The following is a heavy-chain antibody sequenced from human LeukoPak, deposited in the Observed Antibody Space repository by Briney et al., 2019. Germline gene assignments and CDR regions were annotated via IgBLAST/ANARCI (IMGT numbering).Heavy chain of an antibody. V-gene: IGHV4-39*01. J-gene: IGHJ6*02. CDR3: ARLGDDYGDYYVYYYYGMDV. CDR1: GGSISSSSYY. CDR2: IYYSGST. D-gene: IGHD4-17*01. Sequence: SETLSLTCTVSGGSISSSSYYWGWLRQPPGTGLEWLGSIYYSGSTYYNPSLKSRVTISVDTSKNQFSLKLSSVTAADTAVYYCARLGDDYGDYYVYYYYGMDVWGQGTTVTVSS.